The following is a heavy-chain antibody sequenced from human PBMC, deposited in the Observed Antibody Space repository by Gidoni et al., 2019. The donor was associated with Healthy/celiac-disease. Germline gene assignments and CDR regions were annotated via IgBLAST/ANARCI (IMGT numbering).Heavy chain of an antibody. V-gene: IGHV3-9*01. CDR1: GFTFVAYA. CDR3: AKDSSGWYEGDCYFDY. D-gene: IGHD6-19*01. CDR2: ISWNMGSI. Sequence: EVQLLASGGGLVQPGRSLRPSCAASGFTFVAYAMHWVRQAPGKGMECVSGISWNMGSIGYADSVKGRFTISRDNAKNSLYLQMNSLRAEDTALYYCAKDSSGWYEGDCYFDYWGQGTLVTVSS. J-gene: IGHJ4*02.